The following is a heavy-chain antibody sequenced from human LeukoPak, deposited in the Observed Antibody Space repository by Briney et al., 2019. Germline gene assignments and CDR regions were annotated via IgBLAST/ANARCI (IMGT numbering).Heavy chain of an antibody. CDR2: ISSSSSTI. V-gene: IGHV3-48*02. CDR1: GFTFSSYS. CDR3: ASLGGGDWGFRAFDI. D-gene: IGHD2-21*02. J-gene: IGHJ3*02. Sequence: PGGSLRLSCAASGFTFSSYSMNWVRQAPGKGLEWVSYISSSSSTIYYADSVKGRFTISRDNAKNSLYLQMNSLRDEDTAVYYCASLGGGDWGFRAFDIWGQGTMVTVSS.